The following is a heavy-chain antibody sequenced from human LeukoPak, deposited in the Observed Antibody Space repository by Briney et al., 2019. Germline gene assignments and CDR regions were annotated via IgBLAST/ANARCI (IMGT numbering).Heavy chain of an antibody. CDR3: ARRHCSGGSCHSKNAFDI. J-gene: IGHJ3*02. V-gene: IGHV5-51*01. D-gene: IGHD2-15*01. Sequence: GGSLEISCQGSGYRFTSYWIGWVRQLPGKGLEWMGIFYPGDSDIRYSPSLQGQVTISADKSITTAYLQWSSLKASDTAMYYCARRHCSGGSCHSKNAFDIWGQGTMVTVSS. CDR2: FYPGDSDI. CDR1: GYRFTSYW.